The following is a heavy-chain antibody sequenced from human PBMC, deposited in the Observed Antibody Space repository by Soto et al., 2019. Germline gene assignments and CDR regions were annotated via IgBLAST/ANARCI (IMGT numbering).Heavy chain of an antibody. V-gene: IGHV3-64*01. Sequence: EVQLVESGGGLVQPGGSLRLSCAASGFTFSDFAMHWVRQAPGKGLEYISSLSSNGTSSYHAKSVKGRFPISRDNSRNTPYLQMGSLRVEDTAVYSCVTDALDSWNPPFSDYWGQGTLVAVSS. J-gene: IGHJ4*02. CDR3: VTDALDSWNPPFSDY. D-gene: IGHD1-1*01. CDR1: GFTFSDFA. CDR2: LSSNGTSS.